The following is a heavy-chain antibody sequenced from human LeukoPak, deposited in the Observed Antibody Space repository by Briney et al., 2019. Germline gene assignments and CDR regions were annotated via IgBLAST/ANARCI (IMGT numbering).Heavy chain of an antibody. CDR1: GFTFTKYS. V-gene: IGHV3-48*01. CDR3: ARRESTTMVRGGVDY. CDR2: ISSSSTTI. J-gene: IGHJ4*02. Sequence: GGSLRLSCAASGFTFTKYSMHWVRQTPGKGLEWVSYISSSSTTIYYTDSVKGRFTISRDNAKNSLYLQMNSLRAEDTAVYYCARRESTTMVRGGVDYWGQGTLVTVSS. D-gene: IGHD3-10*01.